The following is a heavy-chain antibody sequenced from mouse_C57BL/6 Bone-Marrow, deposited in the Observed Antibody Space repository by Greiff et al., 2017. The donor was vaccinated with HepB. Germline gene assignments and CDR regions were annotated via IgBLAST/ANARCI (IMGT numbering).Heavy chain of an antibody. Sequence: VQLQQSGPELVKPGASVKLSCKASGYAFSSSWMNWVKQRPGQGLEWIGRIYPGDGDTNYNGKFKGKATLTADKSSSTAYLQLSSLTSEDSAVYFCARMGTVDYWGQGTTLTVSS. CDR2: IYPGDGDT. J-gene: IGHJ2*01. V-gene: IGHV1-82*01. D-gene: IGHD2-3*01. CDR3: ARMGTVDY. CDR1: GYAFSSSW.